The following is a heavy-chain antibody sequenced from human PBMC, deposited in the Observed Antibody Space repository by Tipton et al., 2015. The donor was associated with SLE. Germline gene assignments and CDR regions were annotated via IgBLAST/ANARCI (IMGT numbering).Heavy chain of an antibody. CDR1: GGSFSGYY. V-gene: IGHV4-34*01. Sequence: TLSLTCAVYGGSFSGYYWSWIRQPPGKGLEWIGEINHSGSTNYNPSLKSRVTISVDTSKNQFSLKVSSVIAADTAVYYCASGADYDAFDIWGQGTMVTVSS. D-gene: IGHD3-16*01. CDR2: INHSGST. CDR3: ASGADYDAFDI. J-gene: IGHJ3*02.